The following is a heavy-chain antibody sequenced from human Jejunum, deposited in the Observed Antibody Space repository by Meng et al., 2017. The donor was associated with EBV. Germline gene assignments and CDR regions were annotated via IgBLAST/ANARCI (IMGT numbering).Heavy chain of an antibody. CDR3: AKSNDYSLNS. J-gene: IGHJ4*02. D-gene: IGHD4-11*01. Sequence: QFRRQGTCQGLWKPRGTLPLPSPSSGGYPRGICGWSWVAQPQGKGLGWIGEMHPGGSTNYNPSLKSRVTIAVDNPKNQFSLKLTSVTAADTAVYYCAKSNDYSLNSWGQGTLVTVSS. CDR1: GGYPRGICG. V-gene: IGHV4-4*03. CDR2: MHPGGST.